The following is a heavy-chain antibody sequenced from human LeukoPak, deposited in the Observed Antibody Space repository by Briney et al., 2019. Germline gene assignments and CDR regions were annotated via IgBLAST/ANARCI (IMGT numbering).Heavy chain of an antibody. Sequence: GGSLRLSCAASGFTVSSNYMSWVRQAPGKGLEWASVIYSGGSTYYADSVKGRFTISRDNSKNTLYLQMNSLRAEDTAVYYCARVYYDILTGYCHFDYWGQGTLVTVSS. CDR1: GFTVSSNY. CDR2: IYSGGST. J-gene: IGHJ4*02. V-gene: IGHV3-66*01. D-gene: IGHD3-9*01. CDR3: ARVYYDILTGYCHFDY.